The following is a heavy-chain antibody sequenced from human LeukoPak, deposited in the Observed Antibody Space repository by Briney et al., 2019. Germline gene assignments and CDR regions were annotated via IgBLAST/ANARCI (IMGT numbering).Heavy chain of an antibody. CDR2: ISSSSSTI. D-gene: IGHD3-16*01. CDR3: ARARVPSRGREYYFDY. V-gene: IGHV3-48*01. CDR1: GFTFSSYA. J-gene: IGHJ4*02. Sequence: GGSLRLSCAASGFTFSSYAMSWVRQAPGKGLEWVSYISSSSSTIYYADSVKGRFTISRDNAKNSLYLQMNSLRAEDTAVYYCARARVPSRGREYYFDYWGQGTLVTVSS.